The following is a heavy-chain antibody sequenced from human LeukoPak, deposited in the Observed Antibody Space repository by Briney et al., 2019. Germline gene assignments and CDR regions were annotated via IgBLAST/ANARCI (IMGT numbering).Heavy chain of an antibody. CDR2: TVSRGTT. V-gene: IGHV3-23*01. CDR3: AKFSTSAYTTGWCNWIDP. D-gene: IGHD6-19*01. CDR1: GFTLTSGA. Sequence: GGSLRLSCVASGFTLTSGAMNWVRQAPGKGLEWVSATVSRGTTQYADSVKGRFTVSRDTSKNTLYLQMNSLRADDTAVYYCAKFSTSAYTTGWCNWIDPWGQGTLVTVSS. J-gene: IGHJ5*02.